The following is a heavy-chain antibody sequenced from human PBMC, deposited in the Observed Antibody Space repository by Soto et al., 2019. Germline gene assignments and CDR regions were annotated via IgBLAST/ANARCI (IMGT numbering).Heavy chain of an antibody. CDR1: GYTFIDYF. Sequence: EVQLVQSGAEVKKPGATVKISCKVSGYTFIDYFVHWVQQAPGKGLEWMGLVDPEDGETIYAEKFQGRVTISAETSTDTAYMELRSLRSEYTAVYYCGTVGRLGSTGESTHGMDVWGQGTTVTVSS. D-gene: IGHD1-26*01. J-gene: IGHJ6*02. CDR3: GTVGRLGSTGESTHGMDV. V-gene: IGHV1-69-2*01. CDR2: VDPEDGET.